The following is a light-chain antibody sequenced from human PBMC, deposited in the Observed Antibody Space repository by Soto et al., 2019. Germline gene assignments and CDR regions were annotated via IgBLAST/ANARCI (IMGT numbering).Light chain of an antibody. CDR2: SNN. J-gene: IGLJ2*01. Sequence: QSVLTQPPSASGTPGQRVTISCSGSTSNVGGNTVNWYQQLPGTAPKLLIYSNNQRPSGVPDRFSGSKSGTSATPAIRPLHSEDEDDEYCAACHDSLNAVTFGGGTKLTVL. CDR1: TSNVGGNT. V-gene: IGLV1-44*01. CDR3: AACHDSLNAVT.